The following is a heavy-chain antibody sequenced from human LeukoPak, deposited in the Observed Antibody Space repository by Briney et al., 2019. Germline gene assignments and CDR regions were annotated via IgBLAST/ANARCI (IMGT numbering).Heavy chain of an antibody. D-gene: IGHD3-3*01. Sequence: SETLSLTCAVYGGSSSGYYWSWIRQPPGKGLEWIGEINHSGSTNYNPSLKSRVTISVDTSKNQFSLKLSSVTAADTAVYYCARGRITIFGVVITSYYFDYWGQGTLVTVSS. CDR3: ARGRITIFGVVITSYYFDY. CDR1: GGSSSGYY. V-gene: IGHV4-34*01. J-gene: IGHJ4*02. CDR2: INHSGST.